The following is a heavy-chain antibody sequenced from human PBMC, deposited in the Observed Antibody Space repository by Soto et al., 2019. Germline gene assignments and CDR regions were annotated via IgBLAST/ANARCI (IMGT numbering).Heavy chain of an antibody. CDR3: ARCPIDHNWFDP. CDR1: GSDITTYY. J-gene: IGHJ5*02. V-gene: IGHV4-59*01. Sequence: QVQLQESGPGLVKPSETLSLTCTVSGSDITTYYWSWLRQSPGKGLEWIGHIYDTGSTTYNPSLKSRVTISVDTSNKQFSLRLTSLTAADTAVYYCARCPIDHNWFDPWGQGTLVTVSS. CDR2: IYDTGST. D-gene: IGHD3-9*01.